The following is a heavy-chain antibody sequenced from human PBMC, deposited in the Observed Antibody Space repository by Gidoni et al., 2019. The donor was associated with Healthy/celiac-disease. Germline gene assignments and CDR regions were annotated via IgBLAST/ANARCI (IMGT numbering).Heavy chain of an antibody. D-gene: IGHD6-19*01. V-gene: IGHV1-3*01. Sequence: QVQLVQAGAEGKKPGASVKVSCKASGYTFTSYAMHWVRQAPGRRLEWMGWINAGNGNTKYSQKFQGRVTITRDTSASTAYMELSSLRSEDTAVYYCARGQSSGWLNWFDPWGQGTLVTVSS. CDR1: GYTFTSYA. CDR2: INAGNGNT. J-gene: IGHJ5*02. CDR3: ARGQSSGWLNWFDP.